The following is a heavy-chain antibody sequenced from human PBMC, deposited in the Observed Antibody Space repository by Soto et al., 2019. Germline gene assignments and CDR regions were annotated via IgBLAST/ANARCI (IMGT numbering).Heavy chain of an antibody. CDR3: VRGSPDNSGPVQY. Sequence: SDTVSLACAVSGGSFSGYVWSWIRQCPGKGLEWIGEITPSGGTNYSASLKRRLTISVDASKNRCSLKVTSVTGAHTGVYFCVRGSPDNSGPVQYWGQGTPVPVSS. J-gene: IGHJ1*01. CDR2: ITPSGGT. D-gene: IGHD6-25*01. CDR1: GGSFSGYV. V-gene: IGHV4-34*01.